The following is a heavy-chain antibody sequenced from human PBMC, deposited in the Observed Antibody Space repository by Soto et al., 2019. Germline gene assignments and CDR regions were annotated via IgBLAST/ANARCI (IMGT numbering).Heavy chain of an antibody. V-gene: IGHV4-31*03. D-gene: IGHD1-1*01. Sequence: SETLSLTCTVSGGSISSGGYYWSWIRQHPGKGLEWIGYIYYSGSTYYNPSLKSRVTISVDTSKNQFSLKLSSVTAADTAVYYCARTGRTGTTWAPGDFDYWGQGTRVTVSS. J-gene: IGHJ4*02. CDR2: IYYSGST. CDR3: ARTGRTGTTWAPGDFDY. CDR1: GGSISSGGYY.